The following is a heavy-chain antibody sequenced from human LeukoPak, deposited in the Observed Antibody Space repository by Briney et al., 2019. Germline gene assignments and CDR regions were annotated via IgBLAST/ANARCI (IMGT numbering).Heavy chain of an antibody. CDR1: GFTFSSYS. CDR3: AREELRGYSYGYYQYYMDV. Sequence: GGSLRLSCAASGFTFSSYSMNWVRQAPGKGLEWVSSISSSSSYIYYADSVKGRFTISRDNAKNSLYLQMNSLRAEDTAVYYCAREELRGYSYGYYQYYMDVWGKGTTVTISS. J-gene: IGHJ6*03. V-gene: IGHV3-21*01. CDR2: ISSSSSYI. D-gene: IGHD5-18*01.